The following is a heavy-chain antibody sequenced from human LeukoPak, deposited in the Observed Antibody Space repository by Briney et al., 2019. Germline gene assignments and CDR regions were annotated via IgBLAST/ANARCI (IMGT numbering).Heavy chain of an antibody. CDR1: GGSISSSSYY. V-gene: IGHV4-39*01. CDR3: ARGGPHFDYDFWSGRNWFDP. Sequence: SETLSLTCTVSGGSISSSSYYWGWIRQPPGKGLEWIGSIYYSGSTYYNPSLKSRVTISVDTSKNQFSLKLSSVTAADTAVYYCARGGPHFDYDFWSGRNWFDPWGQGTLVTVSS. D-gene: IGHD3-3*01. J-gene: IGHJ5*02. CDR2: IYYSGST.